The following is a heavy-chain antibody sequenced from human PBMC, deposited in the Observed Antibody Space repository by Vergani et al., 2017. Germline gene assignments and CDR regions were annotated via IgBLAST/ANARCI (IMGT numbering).Heavy chain of an antibody. Sequence: QLQLQESGPGLVKPSETLSLTCTVSGGSISSSSYYWGWIRQPPGKGLEWIGSFYYSGSTYYNPSLKSRVTISVDTYKNQFSLKLSSVTAADTAVYYWAKHSSDSQVEFDPWGQGTLVTVSS. CDR2: FYYSGST. CDR3: AKHSSDSQVEFDP. CDR1: GGSISSSSYY. V-gene: IGHV4-39*01. D-gene: IGHD2-15*01. J-gene: IGHJ5*02.